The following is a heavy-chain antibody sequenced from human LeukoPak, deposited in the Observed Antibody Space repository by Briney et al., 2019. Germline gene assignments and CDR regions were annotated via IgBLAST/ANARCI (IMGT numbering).Heavy chain of an antibody. J-gene: IGHJ4*02. V-gene: IGHV4-4*07. CDR3: AREGAEVRGVLVKYYFDY. CDR1: GGSIRSYY. CDR2: IHTSGST. Sequence: PAETLSLTCTVSGGSIRSYYWSWIRQPAAKGLEWIGRIHTSGSTNYNPSLKSRVTMSVDTSKNQFSLKLTSVTAADTAVYYCAREGAEVRGVLVKYYFDYWGQGALVTVSS. D-gene: IGHD3-10*01.